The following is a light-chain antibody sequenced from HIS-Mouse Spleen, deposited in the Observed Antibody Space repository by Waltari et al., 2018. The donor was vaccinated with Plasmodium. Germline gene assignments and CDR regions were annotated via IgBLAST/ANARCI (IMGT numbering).Light chain of an antibody. Sequence: EIVMTQSHATPSVSPGVRATLSCRASQSVSSNLAWYQQKPGQAPRLLIYGASTRATGIPARFSGSGSGTEFTLTISSLQSEDFAVYYCQQYNNWSFTFGPGTKVDIK. CDR3: QQYNNWSFT. J-gene: IGKJ3*01. CDR2: GAS. V-gene: IGKV3-15*01. CDR1: QSVSSN.